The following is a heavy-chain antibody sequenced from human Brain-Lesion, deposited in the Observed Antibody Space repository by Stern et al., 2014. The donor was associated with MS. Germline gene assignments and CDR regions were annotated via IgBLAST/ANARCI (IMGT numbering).Heavy chain of an antibody. Sequence: VQLVQSGAEVKKPGESLQISCEASGYLFDDYWIGWVRQMSGRGLELVAILFPRDSNTRYSPSVQGPVTISADQYIRTPYLPWHSDTRQARSAQGGDPNAATKHNSPAYWKGSNWRAPNPPMFYWGKSPATPSGYDRLDYWGQGALVTVSS. CDR2: LFPRDSNT. J-gene: IGHJ4*02. CDR3: DPNAATKHNSPAYWKGSNWRAPNPPMFYWGKSPATPSGYDRLDY. V-gene: IGHV5-51*03. D-gene: IGHD1-1*01. CDR1: GYLFDDYW.